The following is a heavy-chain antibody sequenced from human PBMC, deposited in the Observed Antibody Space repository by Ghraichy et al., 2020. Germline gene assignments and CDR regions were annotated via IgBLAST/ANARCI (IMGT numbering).Heavy chain of an antibody. CDR3: AKDRRDIVVVLATMALDY. D-gene: IGHD2-2*01. CDR1: GFTFSTYA. CDR2: ISGSGGST. J-gene: IGHJ4*02. V-gene: IGHV3-23*01. Sequence: LSLTCAASGFTFSTYAMSWVRQAPVKGLEWVSTISGSGGSTFYADPVKGRFTIFRDNSKNTLYLQMNSLRADDTAVYYCAKDRRDIVVVLATMALDYWGQGPLVTVSS.